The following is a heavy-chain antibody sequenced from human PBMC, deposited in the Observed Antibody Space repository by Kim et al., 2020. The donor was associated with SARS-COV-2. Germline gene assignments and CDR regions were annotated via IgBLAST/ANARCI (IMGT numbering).Heavy chain of an antibody. CDR3: ANTRSSSSWDAFDI. V-gene: IGHV3-23*01. CDR2: LTNGGGST. Sequence: GGSLRLSCAASGFTFSSSGMSWVRQAPGKGLEWVSGLTNGGGSTYYADSVKGRFTISRDSSKNTLFLQMNSLRAEDTAVYYCANTRSSSSWDAFDIWGQG. CDR1: GFTFSSSG. D-gene: IGHD6-6*01. J-gene: IGHJ3*02.